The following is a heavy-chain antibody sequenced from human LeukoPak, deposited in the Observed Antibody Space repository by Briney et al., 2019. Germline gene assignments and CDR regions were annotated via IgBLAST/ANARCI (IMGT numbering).Heavy chain of an antibody. CDR3: AKDGYSSSWYPVGYFQH. D-gene: IGHD6-13*01. CDR2: ISGSGGST. V-gene: IGHV3-23*01. CDR1: GFTFSSYA. Sequence: GGSLRLSCAASGFTFSSYAMSWVRQAPGKGLEWVSAISGSGGSTYYADSVKGRFTISRDNSKNTLYLQMNSLRVEDTAVYYCAKDGYSSSWYPVGYFQHWGQGTLVTVSS. J-gene: IGHJ1*01.